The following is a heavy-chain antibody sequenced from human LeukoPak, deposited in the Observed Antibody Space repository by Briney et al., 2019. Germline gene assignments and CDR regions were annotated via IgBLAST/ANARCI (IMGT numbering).Heavy chain of an antibody. V-gene: IGHV3-48*03. CDR2: ISSSGRTI. J-gene: IGHJ3*01. CDR3: ARGGNIGYKYNAFDV. CDR1: GFSFTTYE. D-gene: IGHD2/OR15-2a*01. Sequence: PGGSLRLSCAASGFSFTTYEMNWVRVAPGKGLEWISFISSSGRTIYYADSVKGRFTISRVNAKNSLYLQMNSLRAEDTAVYYCARGGNIGYKYNAFDVWGQGTMVTVPS.